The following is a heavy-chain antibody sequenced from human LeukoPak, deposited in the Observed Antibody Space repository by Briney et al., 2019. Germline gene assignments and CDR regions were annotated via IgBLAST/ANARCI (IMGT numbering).Heavy chain of an antibody. J-gene: IGHJ5*02. Sequence: ASVKVSCKASGYTFTGYYMHWVRQAPGQGLEWMGWINPNSGGTNYAQKFQGWVTMTRDTSISTAYMELSRLRSDDTAVYYCAREGDGSGSYYPSNWFDPWGQGTLVTVSS. CDR3: AREGDGSGSYYPSNWFDP. V-gene: IGHV1-2*04. CDR2: INPNSGGT. CDR1: GYTFTGYY. D-gene: IGHD3-10*01.